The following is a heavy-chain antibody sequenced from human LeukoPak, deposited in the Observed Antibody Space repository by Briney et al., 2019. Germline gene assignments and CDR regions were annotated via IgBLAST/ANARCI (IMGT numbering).Heavy chain of an antibody. CDR3: TKDMSYKGTWGSYPDS. D-gene: IGHD3-16*02. CDR2: ISWNSGNI. Sequence: GGSLRLSCAASGFTFDDYAMHWVRQAPGKGLERVSGISWNSGNIGYADSVKGRFTISRDNAKNSLYLQMNSLRAEDTALYYCTKDMSYKGTWGSYPDSWGQGTLVTVSS. CDR1: GFTFDDYA. J-gene: IGHJ4*02. V-gene: IGHV3-9*01.